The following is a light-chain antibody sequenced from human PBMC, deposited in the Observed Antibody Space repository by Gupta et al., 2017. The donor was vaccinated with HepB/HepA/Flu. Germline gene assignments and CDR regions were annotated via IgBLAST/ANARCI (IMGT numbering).Light chain of an antibody. Sequence: DIVMTQCTESMAVSLVERATINCKSSQSFLYRFNNKNYLAWYQRKPGQPPKLLVYWASTRESGVTDRFSGSGSGTDFTLTISSRQAEDVAVYYCQQQDSTPIPFGQGTQLDIK. CDR3: QQQDSTPIP. J-gene: IGKJ5*01. CDR1: QSFLYRFNNKNY. V-gene: IGKV4-1*01. CDR2: WAS.